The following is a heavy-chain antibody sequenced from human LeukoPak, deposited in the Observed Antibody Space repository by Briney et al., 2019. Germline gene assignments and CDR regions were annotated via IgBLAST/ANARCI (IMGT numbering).Heavy chain of an antibody. CDR3: ASTPTVVTEYYFDY. V-gene: IGHV4-34*01. CDR2: INHSGST. CDR1: GGSFSGYY. Sequence: SETLSLTCAVYGGSFSGYYWSWIRQPPGKGLEWIGEINHSGSTNYNPSLKSRVTISEDTSKNQFSLKLSSVTAADTAVYYCASTPTVVTEYYFDYWGQGTLVTVSS. D-gene: IGHD4-23*01. J-gene: IGHJ4*02.